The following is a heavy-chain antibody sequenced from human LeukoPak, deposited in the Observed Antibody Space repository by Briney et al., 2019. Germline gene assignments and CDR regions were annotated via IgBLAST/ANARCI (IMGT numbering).Heavy chain of an antibody. CDR3: ARVHDYGDYEDGY. V-gene: IGHV3-48*04. CDR1: GFTFSSYS. J-gene: IGHJ4*02. D-gene: IGHD4-17*01. Sequence: GGSLRLSCAASGFTFSSYSMNWVRQAPGKGLEWVSYISSSSSTIYYADSVKGRFTISRDNAKNSLYLQMNSLRAEDTAVYYCARVHDYGDYEDGYWGQGTLVTVSS. CDR2: ISSSSSTI.